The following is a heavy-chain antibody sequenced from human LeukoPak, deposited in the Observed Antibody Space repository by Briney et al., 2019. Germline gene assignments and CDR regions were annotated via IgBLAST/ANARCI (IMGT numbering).Heavy chain of an antibody. CDR1: GYSLGYGFDRYW. D-gene: IGHD3-10*01. J-gene: IGHJ4*02. Sequence: GESLKISCKGSGYSLGYGFDRYWIAWVRQMPGKGLEWMGIIYPSDSETRYSPSFQGQVTISADKSTNTAYLQWSSLRASDTAMYYCVRGVSMMEYFDYWGQGTLVTVSS. V-gene: IGHV5-51*01. CDR2: IYPSDSET. CDR3: VRGVSMMEYFDY.